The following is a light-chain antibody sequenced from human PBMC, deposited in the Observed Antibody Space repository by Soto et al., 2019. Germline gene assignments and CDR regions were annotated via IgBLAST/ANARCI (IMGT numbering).Light chain of an antibody. J-gene: IGLJ3*02. CDR1: SSDIRAGYD. CDR2: GNS. CDR3: QSYDSSLSAWV. V-gene: IGLV1-40*01. Sequence: QSVLTQPPSVSGAPGQRVTISCTGSSSDIRAGYDVHWYQQLPGTAPKLLIYGNSNRPSGVPDRFSGSKSGTSASLAITGLQAEDGADYYCQSYDSSLSAWVFGGGTKLTVL.